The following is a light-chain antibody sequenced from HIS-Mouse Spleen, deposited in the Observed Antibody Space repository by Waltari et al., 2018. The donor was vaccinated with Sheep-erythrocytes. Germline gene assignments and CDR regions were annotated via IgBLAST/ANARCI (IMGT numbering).Light chain of an antibody. CDR2: AAS. V-gene: IGKV1-39*01. Sequence: DIQMTQSPSSLPASVGDRVTITCRASQSISSYLNWYQQKPGKAPKLLIYAASSLQSGVPSRFSGSGSGTDFNLTISSLQPEDFVSYYCQQSYSTPQFTFGPGTKVDIK. CDR3: QQSYSTPQFT. CDR1: QSISSY. J-gene: IGKJ3*01.